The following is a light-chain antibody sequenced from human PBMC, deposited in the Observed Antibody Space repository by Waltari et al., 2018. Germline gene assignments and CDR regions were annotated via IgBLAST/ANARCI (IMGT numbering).Light chain of an antibody. V-gene: IGKV3-20*01. CDR1: QSVSKY. CDR3: QKYGTLPAT. Sequence: EIVLTQSPGTLSLSPGVRATLSCRASQSVSKYLAWYQQKPGQAPRLLIYDASTRATGIPDRFSATGWGTEFSLSISRLEPEDFAVYYCQKYGTLPATFGQGTKVQMK. CDR2: DAS. J-gene: IGKJ1*01.